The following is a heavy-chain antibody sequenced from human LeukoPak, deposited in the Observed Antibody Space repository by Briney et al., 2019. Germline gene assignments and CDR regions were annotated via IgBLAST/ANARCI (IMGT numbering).Heavy chain of an antibody. CDR2: IQTSGST. CDR1: GVSIRSYS. Sequence: SETLSLTCSVSGVSIRSYSWSWIRQPSGKGLEWIGRIQTSGSTNYNPSLRSRVTMSVDTSKNQFSRNLSCVTAANTAVYYSAREEEGDYSAYFDYWGQGTLVTVSS. CDR3: AREEEGDYSAYFDY. J-gene: IGHJ4*02. V-gene: IGHV4-4*07. D-gene: IGHD2-15*01.